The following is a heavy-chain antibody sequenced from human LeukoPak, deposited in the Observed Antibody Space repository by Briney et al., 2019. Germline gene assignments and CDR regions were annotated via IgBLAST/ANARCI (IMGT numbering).Heavy chain of an antibody. CDR3: AKDMAGGDYSGNWLMAY. Sequence: GGSLRLSCVASGFTFSSYWMHWVRQAPGKGLVWVSRINSDGSTTIYADSVKGRFTMSRDNAKNTLYLQMNSLRTEDTAMYFCAKDMAGGDYSGNWLMAYWGQGTLVTVSS. CDR1: GFTFSSYW. CDR2: INSDGSTT. D-gene: IGHD4-23*01. J-gene: IGHJ4*02. V-gene: IGHV3-74*01.